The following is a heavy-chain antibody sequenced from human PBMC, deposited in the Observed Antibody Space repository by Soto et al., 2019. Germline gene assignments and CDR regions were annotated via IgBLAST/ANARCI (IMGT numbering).Heavy chain of an antibody. Sequence: SVKVSCKASGGTFSSYAISWVRQAPGQGLEWMGGIIPIFGTANYAQKFQGRVTITADKSTSTAYMELSSLRSEDTAVYYCARELYCSGGSCYRDAFDIWGQGTMVTVS. CDR1: GGTFSSYA. D-gene: IGHD2-15*01. V-gene: IGHV1-69*06. CDR2: IIPIFGTA. J-gene: IGHJ3*02. CDR3: ARELYCSGGSCYRDAFDI.